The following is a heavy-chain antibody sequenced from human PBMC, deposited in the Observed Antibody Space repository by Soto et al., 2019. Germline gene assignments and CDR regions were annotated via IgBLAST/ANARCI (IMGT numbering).Heavy chain of an antibody. Sequence: GASVKVFCKASGYNFNIYGIYWVRQAPGQGLELMGWISAYDGKTTYAEKFQGRVTMTTDASTSTAYMELRSLRSDDTAVYYCARDPHEYWTSYWFDPWGQGTLVTVSS. CDR3: ARDPHEYWTSYWFDP. V-gene: IGHV1-18*01. CDR2: ISAYDGKT. D-gene: IGHD3-3*01. CDR1: GYNFNIYG. J-gene: IGHJ5*02.